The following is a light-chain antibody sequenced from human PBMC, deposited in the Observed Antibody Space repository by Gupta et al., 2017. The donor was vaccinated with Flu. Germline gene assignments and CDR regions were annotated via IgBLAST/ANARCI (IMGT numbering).Light chain of an antibody. CDR3: RQSIQLPLT. V-gene: IGKV2D-29*01. J-gene: IGKJ5*01. CDR2: EVS. Sequence: DSLMTQSPLSLAVTPGQPASISCKSSQSLLYSNGRTYVYWYVQKPGQPPQLLMYEVSNRFSGVPDRFSGSGSGTDFILRISRVEAEDVGVYYCRQSIQLPLTFGQGTRLEIK. CDR1: QSLLYSNGRTY.